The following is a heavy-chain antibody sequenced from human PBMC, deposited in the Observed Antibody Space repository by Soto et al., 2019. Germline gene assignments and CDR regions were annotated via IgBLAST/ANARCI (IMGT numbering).Heavy chain of an antibody. Sequence: GGSLRLSCAASGFTFSSYEMNWVRQAPGKGLEWVSYISISGSTIYYADSVKGRFTISRDNAKNSLYLQMNSLRAEGTAVYYCARDRAYSSGWYDPGGFDPWGQGTLVTVSS. CDR2: ISISGSTI. J-gene: IGHJ5*02. CDR3: ARDRAYSSGWYDPGGFDP. D-gene: IGHD6-19*01. V-gene: IGHV3-48*03. CDR1: GFTFSSYE.